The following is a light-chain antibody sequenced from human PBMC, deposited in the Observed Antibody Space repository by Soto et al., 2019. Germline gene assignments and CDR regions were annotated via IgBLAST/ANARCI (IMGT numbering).Light chain of an antibody. J-gene: IGLJ3*02. CDR3: FACDDSLSAWV. Sequence: QSVLTQPPSASGTPGERVDISCSGSYSNIGGNYIYWYQQFQGTAPRLLVYRENQRPSGVPDRFAASKSGTSAYLAISGLRSEDEADFYCFACDDSLSAWVFGGGTKLTVL. CDR2: REN. CDR1: YSNIGGNY. V-gene: IGLV1-47*01.